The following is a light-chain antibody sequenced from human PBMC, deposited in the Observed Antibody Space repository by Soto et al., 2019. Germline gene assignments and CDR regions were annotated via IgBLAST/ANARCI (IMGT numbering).Light chain of an antibody. CDR1: QSVSSN. Sequence: EIVLTQSPATLSLSPGERATLSCRASQSVSSNLAWYQQKPGQAPRLLIYGASTRATGIPARFSGSGSGTEFTLTISSLQSEDFAVYYCQQYNNWPPITFCQGTRLAVK. CDR3: QQYNNWPPIT. V-gene: IGKV3-15*01. J-gene: IGKJ5*01. CDR2: GAS.